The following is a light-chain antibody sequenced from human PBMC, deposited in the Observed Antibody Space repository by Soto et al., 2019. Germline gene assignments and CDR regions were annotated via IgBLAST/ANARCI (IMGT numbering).Light chain of an antibody. Sequence: EIVLTQSPGTLSLSPGEGATLSCWASQTVSSNYLAWYQQRPGQAPRLIIYGASSRATGIPDRFSGSGSGTDFTLTITRLEPEDFAVYYCQQYVTSSPRTFGQGTKVDIK. V-gene: IGKV3-20*01. CDR3: QQYVTSSPRT. J-gene: IGKJ1*01. CDR1: QTVSSNY. CDR2: GAS.